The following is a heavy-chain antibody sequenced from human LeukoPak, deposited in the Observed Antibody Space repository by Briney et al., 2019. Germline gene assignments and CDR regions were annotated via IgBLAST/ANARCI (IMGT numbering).Heavy chain of an antibody. J-gene: IGHJ6*03. D-gene: IGHD4-23*01. CDR2: MYHSGST. V-gene: IGHV4-59*08. Sequence: PSETLSLTCTVSGGSISSYYWSWIRQPPGKGLEWIGSMYHSGSTYKNPSLKSRVTISVDTSKNQFSLKLSSVSAADTAVYYCARGGGNGGGWVGHYYYMDVWGKGTTVTVSS. CDR3: ARGGGNGGGWVGHYYYMDV. CDR1: GGSISSYY.